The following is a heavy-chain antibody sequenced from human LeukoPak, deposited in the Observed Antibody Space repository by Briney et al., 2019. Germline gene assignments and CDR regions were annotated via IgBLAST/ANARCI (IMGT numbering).Heavy chain of an antibody. Sequence: GEPLDISWKGSGSRFASYWIGWVRQMPGKGLEWMGLIYPDDSDTRYSPSFQGQVTISADKSISTAYLQWSSLKASDTAMYYCVRLSRDSSATTYYFDYWGQGTLVTVSS. CDR2: IYPDDSDT. CDR3: VRLSRDSSATTYYFDY. J-gene: IGHJ4*02. V-gene: IGHV5-51*01. D-gene: IGHD3-22*01. CDR1: GSRFASYW.